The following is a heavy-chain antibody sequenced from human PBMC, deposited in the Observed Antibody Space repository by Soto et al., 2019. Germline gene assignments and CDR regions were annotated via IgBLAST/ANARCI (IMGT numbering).Heavy chain of an antibody. J-gene: IGHJ4*02. V-gene: IGHV1-18*01. CDR2: ISAHNGNT. D-gene: IGHD1-1*01. CDR3: ARGRYGDY. Sequence: QVHLVQSGAEVKKPGASVKVSCQGCGYAFTTYGTTWVRQAPGQGLEWMGWISAHNGNTNYAQKLQGRGTVTRDTSTSTAYMELRSLRYDDTAVYYCARGRYGDYWGQGALVTVAS. CDR1: GYAFTTYG.